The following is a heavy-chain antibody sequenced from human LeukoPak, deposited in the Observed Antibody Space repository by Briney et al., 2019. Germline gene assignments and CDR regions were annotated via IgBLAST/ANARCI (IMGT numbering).Heavy chain of an antibody. J-gene: IGHJ5*02. CDR3: ADTFARLAGRMNWFDP. CDR2: ISASGGGT. CDR1: GFTFSDFA. V-gene: IGHV3-23*01. Sequence: GGSLRLSCAASGFTFSDFAMSWVRQAPGKGLEWVSGISASGGGTYYADSVKGRFTISRDNSKNTLSLQMNSLRTEDMAVYYCADTFARLAGRMNWFDPWGQGTLVTVSS.